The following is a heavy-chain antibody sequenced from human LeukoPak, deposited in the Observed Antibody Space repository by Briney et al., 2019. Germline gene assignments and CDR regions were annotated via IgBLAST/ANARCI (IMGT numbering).Heavy chain of an antibody. V-gene: IGHV4-61*02. CDR1: GGSITSGSYY. D-gene: IGHD2-15*01. CDR2: MYSSGST. J-gene: IGHJ4*02. CDR3: TVNYCSGDSCYML. Sequence: SETLSLTCTVSGGSITSGSYYWSWIRQSAGEGLEWIGRMYSSGSTNYNPSLKSRVTISADTSKNQFSLRLTSVTAADTAVYYCTVNYCSGDSCYMLWGQGTLVTVSS.